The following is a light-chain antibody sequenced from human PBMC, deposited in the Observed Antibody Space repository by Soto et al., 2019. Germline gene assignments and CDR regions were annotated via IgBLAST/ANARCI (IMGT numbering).Light chain of an antibody. J-gene: IGKJ2*01. CDR3: QQRVRWSYT. CDR2: DAF. Sequence: EVVLTQSPGTLSFSPGERATLSCRASQNIGSTLAWYQHKPGQAPRLLIYDAFNRATGIPARFSGGGSGTDFTLTISSLEAEDFAVYYCQQRVRWSYTFGQGTRLQIK. CDR1: QNIGST. V-gene: IGKV3-11*01.